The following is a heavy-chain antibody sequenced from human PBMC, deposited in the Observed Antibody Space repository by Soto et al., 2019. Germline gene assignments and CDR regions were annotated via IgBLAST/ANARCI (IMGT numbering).Heavy chain of an antibody. CDR2: INPNSGGT. CDR3: ARGIRGYSYGYGDY. J-gene: IGHJ4*02. CDR1: GYTFTGYY. V-gene: IGHV1-2*04. Sequence: ASVKVSCKASGYTFTGYYMHWVRQAPGQGLEWMGWINPNSGGTNYAQKFQGWVTMTRDTSISTAYMELSRLRSDDTAVYYCARGIRGYSYGYGDYWGQVTLVTVSS. D-gene: IGHD5-18*01.